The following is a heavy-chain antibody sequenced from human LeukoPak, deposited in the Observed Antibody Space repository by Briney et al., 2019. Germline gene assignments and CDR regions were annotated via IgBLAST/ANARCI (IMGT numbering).Heavy chain of an antibody. V-gene: IGHV3-7*01. J-gene: IGHJ4*02. CDR3: ARENSHQLPYTLDY. CDR2: IKQDGSEK. CDR1: GFTFSSYE. Sequence: PGGSLRLSCAASGFTFSSYEMNWVRQAPGKGLEWVANIKQDGSEKYSVDSVKGRFTISRDNAKNSLYLQMNSLRPEDTAVYYCARENSHQLPYTLDYWGQGTLVTVSS. D-gene: IGHD2-2*01.